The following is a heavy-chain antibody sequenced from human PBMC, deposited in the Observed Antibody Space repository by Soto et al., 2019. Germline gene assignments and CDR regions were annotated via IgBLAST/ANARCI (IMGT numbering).Heavy chain of an antibody. D-gene: IGHD3-10*01. V-gene: IGHV3-21*01. CDR1: GFSFSTYS. CDR3: ARRFGSPPDGFDI. J-gene: IGHJ3*02. CDR2: TGTITSYI. Sequence: GGSLRLSCAASGFSFSTYSMNWVRQAPGKGLEWVASTGTITSYIFYADSLQGRFTISRDSAENSLYLQINSLRAEDTAVYYCARRFGSPPDGFDIWGQGTMVTVSS.